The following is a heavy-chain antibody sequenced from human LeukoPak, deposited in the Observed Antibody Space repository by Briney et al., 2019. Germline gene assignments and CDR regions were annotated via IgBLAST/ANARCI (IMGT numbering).Heavy chain of an antibody. Sequence: ASVKVSCKASGYSFSSYAISWVRQAPGQGLEWMGGIIPIYGTTRYAQKFKGRVTITADEYTSTAYMELTSLRHEDTAVYYCARGDIVVVPAANSGYYYMDVWGKGTTVTVSS. CDR2: IIPIYGTT. J-gene: IGHJ6*03. D-gene: IGHD2-2*01. CDR3: ARGDIVVVPAANSGYYYMDV. CDR1: GYSFSSYA. V-gene: IGHV1-69*13.